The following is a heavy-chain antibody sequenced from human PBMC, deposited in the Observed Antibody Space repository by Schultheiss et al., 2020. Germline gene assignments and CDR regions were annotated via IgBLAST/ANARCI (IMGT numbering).Heavy chain of an antibody. Sequence: GESLKISCAASGFTFNNYWMSWVRQAPGKGLEWVANIKQDGNEKYYVDSVKGRFTISRDNAKNSLYLQMNSLRVEDTAVYYCARRIGVIADTDLFDFWGQGVLVTVSS. D-gene: IGHD2-15*01. J-gene: IGHJ4*02. CDR2: IKQDGNEK. CDR3: ARRIGVIADTDLFDF. V-gene: IGHV3-7*01. CDR1: GFTFNNYW.